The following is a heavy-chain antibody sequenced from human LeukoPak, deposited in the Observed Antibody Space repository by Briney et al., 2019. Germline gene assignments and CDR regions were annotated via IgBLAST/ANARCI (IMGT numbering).Heavy chain of an antibody. V-gene: IGHV3-7*03. CDR3: ARGTAMELNYFGLDV. J-gene: IGHJ6*02. D-gene: IGHD2-21*02. Sequence: GGSLRLSCAVSGFTYRSHAMSWVRQAPGKGLQWVANIKQDGSEKNYVDSVKGRFTISRDNAKNSVYLQMNSLRAEDTAVYYCARGTAMELNYFGLDVWGQGTTVTVSS. CDR1: GFTYRSHA. CDR2: IKQDGSEK.